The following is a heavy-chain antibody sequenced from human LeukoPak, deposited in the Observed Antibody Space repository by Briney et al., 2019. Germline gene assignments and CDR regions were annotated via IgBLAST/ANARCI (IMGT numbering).Heavy chain of an antibody. CDR1: GGSISSGGYY. CDR3: ARVKMTSITSRDS. V-gene: IGHV4-30-2*01. J-gene: IGHJ4*02. CDR2: IYHSGST. D-gene: IGHD2-21*02. Sequence: SETLSLTCTVSGGSISSGGYYWSWIRQPPGKGLEWIGYIYHSGSTYYNPSLKSRVTISVDRSKNQFSLKLKSVTAADTAVYYCARVKMTSITSRDSWGQGTLVTVSS.